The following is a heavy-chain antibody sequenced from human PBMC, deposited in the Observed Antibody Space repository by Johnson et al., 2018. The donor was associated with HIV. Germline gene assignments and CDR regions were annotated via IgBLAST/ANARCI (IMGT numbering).Heavy chain of an antibody. CDR1: GFTFDDYG. CDR3: TTPSGSYVSSYDAFDI. Sequence: VQLVESGGGVVRPGGSLRLSCAASGFTFDDYGMSWVRQVPGKGLEWVSGINWNGGSTGYADSVKGRFTISRDNSKNTLYLQMNSLRAEDTAVYYCTTPSGSYVSSYDAFDIWGQGTMVTVSS. CDR2: INWNGGST. J-gene: IGHJ3*02. V-gene: IGHV3-20*04. D-gene: IGHD1-26*01.